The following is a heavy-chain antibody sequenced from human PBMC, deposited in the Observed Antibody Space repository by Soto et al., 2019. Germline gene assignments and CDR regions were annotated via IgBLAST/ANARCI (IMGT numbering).Heavy chain of an antibody. J-gene: IGHJ6*03. D-gene: IGHD2-2*01. CDR3: ARSSPFDIVVVPAAEDYYYYYMDV. Sequence: ASVKVSCKASGYTFTSYGISWVRQAPGQGLEWMGWISAYNGNTNYAQKLQGRVTMTTDTSTSTAYMELRSLRSDDTAVYYCARSSPFDIVVVPAAEDYYYYYMDVWGKGTTVTVSS. CDR1: GYTFTSYG. CDR2: ISAYNGNT. V-gene: IGHV1-18*01.